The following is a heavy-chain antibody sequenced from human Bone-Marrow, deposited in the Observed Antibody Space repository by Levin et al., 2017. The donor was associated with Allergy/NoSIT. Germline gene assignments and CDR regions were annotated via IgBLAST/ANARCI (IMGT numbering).Heavy chain of an antibody. Sequence: SETLSLTCDVSGGSIKSTSLWSWVRQAPGKGLEWIGEIHHDGTRNYNPSLTSRVFLSIDKSRNQFSLRLRSVTAADTAVYFCARVPLGRDGGKWYEDLKAFDMWGPGALVTVSS. J-gene: IGHJ3*02. D-gene: IGHD2-15*01. CDR3: ARVPLGRDGGKWYEDLKAFDM. V-gene: IGHV4/OR15-8*02. CDR1: GGSIKSTSL. CDR2: IHHDGTR.